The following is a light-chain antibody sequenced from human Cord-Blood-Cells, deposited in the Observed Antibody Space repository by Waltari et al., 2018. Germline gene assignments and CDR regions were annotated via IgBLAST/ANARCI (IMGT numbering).Light chain of an antibody. CDR3: QQSYSTIT. J-gene: IGKJ5*01. CDR1: QSISSY. V-gene: IGKV1-39*01. Sequence: DIQMNQSPSSLSASVRERVTITCRASQSISSYLNWYQQKPGKAPKLLIYAASSLQSGVPSRFSGSGSGTDFTLTISSLQPEDFATYYCQQSYSTITFGQGTRLEIK. CDR2: AAS.